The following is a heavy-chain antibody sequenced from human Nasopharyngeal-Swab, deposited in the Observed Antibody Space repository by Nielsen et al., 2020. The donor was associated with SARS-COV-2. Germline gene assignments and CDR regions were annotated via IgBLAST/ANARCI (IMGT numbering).Heavy chain of an antibody. V-gene: IGHV3-23*01. Sequence: WIRQPPGKGLEWVSAISGSGGSTYYVDSVKGRFTISRDNSKNTLYLQMNSLRAEDTAVYYCAGGSGWYPYYYGMDVWGQGTTVTVSS. J-gene: IGHJ6*02. CDR2: ISGSGGST. CDR3: AGGSGWYPYYYGMDV. D-gene: IGHD6-19*01.